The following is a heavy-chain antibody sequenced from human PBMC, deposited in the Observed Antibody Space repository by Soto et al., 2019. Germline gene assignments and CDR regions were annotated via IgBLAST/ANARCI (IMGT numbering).Heavy chain of an antibody. V-gene: IGHV1-18*01. CDR1: GYTFTSYG. Sequence: ASVKVSCKASGYTFTSYGISLVRQAPGQGLEWMGWISAYNGNTNYAQKLQGRVTMTTDTSTTTAYLEMSSLRSEDTAIYYCARVEAVAGLYNYHGLDVWGQGTAVTVSS. CDR2: ISAYNGNT. D-gene: IGHD6-19*01. J-gene: IGHJ6*02. CDR3: ARVEAVAGLYNYHGLDV.